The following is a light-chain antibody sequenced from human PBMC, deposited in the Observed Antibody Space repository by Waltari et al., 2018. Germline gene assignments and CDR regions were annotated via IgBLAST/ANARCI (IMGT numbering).Light chain of an antibody. CDR1: QGISSY. V-gene: IGKV1-39*01. J-gene: IGKJ1*01. CDR3: QQSYSTPRT. Sequence: DIQMTQSPPSLSASVGDRVTITGRQSQGISSYLSWYQQKPGKAPNLLIYAGSSLQSGVPSRFSGSGSGTECTHTISRLQPEDFATYYCQQSYSTPRTFGQGTRVEIK. CDR2: AGS.